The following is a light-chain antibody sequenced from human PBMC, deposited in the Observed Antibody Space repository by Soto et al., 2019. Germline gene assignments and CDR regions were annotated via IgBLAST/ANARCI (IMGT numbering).Light chain of an antibody. Sequence: QAVVTQPPSVSAAPGQKVTISCSGSSSNIGNNYVSWYQHLPGTAPKLLIYQNNKRPSGSPDRFSGSKSGTSATLDITGLQTGDEADYYCATWDRSLSAHVLGAGTKLTVL. CDR1: SSNIGNNY. V-gene: IGLV1-51*01. CDR3: ATWDRSLSAHV. CDR2: QNN. J-gene: IGLJ1*01.